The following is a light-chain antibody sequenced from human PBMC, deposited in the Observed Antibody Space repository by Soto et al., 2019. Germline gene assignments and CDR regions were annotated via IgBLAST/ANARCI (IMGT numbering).Light chain of an antibody. Sequence: EIVMTQSPATLSLSPGAGATLSCRASQSVCINLAWYQQKPGQAPRVVVYGASTRATGIPARFSGSGSGTEFTLTISVLQSEDFAVYYCQTYDSWPLFGQGTRLEIK. CDR1: QSVCIN. V-gene: IGKV3-15*01. CDR2: GAS. CDR3: QTYDSWPL. J-gene: IGKJ5*01.